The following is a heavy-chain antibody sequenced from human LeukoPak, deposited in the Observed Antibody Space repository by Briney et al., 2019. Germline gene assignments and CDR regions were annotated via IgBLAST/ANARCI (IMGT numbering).Heavy chain of an antibody. Sequence: GESLKISCKGSGYGFNRYWIIWVRPMPGKGLECVGIIYPDDSHTRYSPSFQGEVTISVDKSISTAYLQWSSLKASDTAIYYCARPRLPRYYDFWSGYLYPFDYWGQGTLVTVSS. CDR1: GYGFNRYW. V-gene: IGHV5-51*01. CDR2: IYPDDSHT. J-gene: IGHJ4*02. CDR3: ARPRLPRYYDFWSGYLYPFDY. D-gene: IGHD3-3*01.